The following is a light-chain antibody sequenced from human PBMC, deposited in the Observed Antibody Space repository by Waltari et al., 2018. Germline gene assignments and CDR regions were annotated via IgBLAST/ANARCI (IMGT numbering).Light chain of an antibody. CDR1: QNVANY. J-gene: IGKJ2*01. CDR2: GAS. V-gene: IGKV1-39*01. CDR3: QQSFELPHT. Sequence: DIHMTQSPSSLSASVGDRVTISCRASQNVANYFNWYQQKPGNAPKLLIYGASGLHSGVPSRFSGSGFGTDFTLTISNLQPEDFATYYCQQSFELPHTFGRGTRLEFK.